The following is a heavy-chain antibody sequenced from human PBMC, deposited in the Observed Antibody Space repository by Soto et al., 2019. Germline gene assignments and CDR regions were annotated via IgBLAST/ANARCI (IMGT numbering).Heavy chain of an antibody. V-gene: IGHV3-48*01. CDR3: ARGFSGSQYYYYMDV. CDR1: GFTFSSYS. D-gene: IGHD3-10*01. Sequence: GGSLRLSCAASGFTFSSYSMNWVRQAPGKGLEWVSHISSSSSTIYYADSVKGRFTISRDNAKNSLYLQMNSLRAEDTAVYYCARGFSGSQYYYYMDVWGKGTTVTVSS. CDR2: ISSSSSTI. J-gene: IGHJ6*03.